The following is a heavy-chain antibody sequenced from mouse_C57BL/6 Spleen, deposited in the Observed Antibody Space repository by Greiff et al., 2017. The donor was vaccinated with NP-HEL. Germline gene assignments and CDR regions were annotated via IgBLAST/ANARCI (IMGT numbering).Heavy chain of an antibody. CDR3: AGGRYYGSSHAWFAY. CDR2: ISSGSSTI. J-gene: IGHJ3*01. V-gene: IGHV5-17*01. CDR1: GFTFSDYG. Sequence: EVQGVESGGGLVKPGGSLKLSCAASGFTFSDYGMHWVRQAPEKGLEWVAYISSGSSTIYYADTVKGRFTISRDNAKNTLFLQMTSLRSEDTAMYYCAGGRYYGSSHAWFAYWGQGTLVTVSA. D-gene: IGHD1-1*01.